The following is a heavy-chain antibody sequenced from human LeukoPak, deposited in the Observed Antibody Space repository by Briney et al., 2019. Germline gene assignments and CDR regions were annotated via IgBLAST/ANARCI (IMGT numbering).Heavy chain of an antibody. CDR3: ATSQTTSGRYGNAFDI. CDR2: IKQDGSEK. Sequence: GGSLRLSCAASGFTFSSYSMNWVRQAPGKGLEWVANIKQDGSEKYYVDSVKGRFTISRDNAKKSLYLQMNSLRAEDTAVYYCATSQTTSGRYGNAFDIWGQGTMVTVSS. J-gene: IGHJ3*02. D-gene: IGHD6-19*01. V-gene: IGHV3-7*01. CDR1: GFTFSSYS.